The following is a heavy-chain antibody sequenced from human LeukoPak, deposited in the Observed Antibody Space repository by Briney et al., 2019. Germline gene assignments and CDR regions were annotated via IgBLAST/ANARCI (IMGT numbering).Heavy chain of an antibody. V-gene: IGHV1-18*01. CDR3: ARDGRGGPAAAGTRVWYFDS. Sequence: ASVKVSCKASGYTFINYGINWVRQAPGQGPEWIGWISAYNDNKNYAHTVHGRATLTTDTSTSTAYVELRSLTTDDTAVYFCARDGRGGPAAAGTRVWYFDSWGQGTLVTVSS. J-gene: IGHJ4*02. D-gene: IGHD6-13*01. CDR2: ISAYNDNK. CDR1: GYTFINYG.